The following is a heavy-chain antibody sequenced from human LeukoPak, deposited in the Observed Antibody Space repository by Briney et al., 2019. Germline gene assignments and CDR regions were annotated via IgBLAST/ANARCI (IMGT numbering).Heavy chain of an antibody. Sequence: GASVKVSCKASGYTFTSYDINWVRQAPGQGLEWMGWINPNSGGTDYAQKFQGRVTMTRDTSISTAYMELSRLRSDDTAVYYCARLKCRFYYCDDDYWGQGTLVTVSS. CDR1: GYTFTSYD. CDR3: ARLKCRFYYCDDDY. V-gene: IGHV1-2*02. J-gene: IGHJ4*02. D-gene: IGHD3-22*01. CDR2: INPNSGGT.